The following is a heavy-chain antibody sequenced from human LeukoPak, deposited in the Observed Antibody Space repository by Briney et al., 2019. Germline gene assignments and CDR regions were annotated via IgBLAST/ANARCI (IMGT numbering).Heavy chain of an antibody. V-gene: IGHV3-21*01. J-gene: IGHJ4*02. CDR3: ARVSHYYDSSGYFHY. CDR2: ISSSSSYI. D-gene: IGHD3-22*01. Sequence: GSLRLSCAASGFTFSSYSMNWVRQAPGKGLEWVSSISSSSSYIYYADSVKGRFTISRDNAKNSLYLQMNSLRAEDTAVYYCARVSHYYDSSGYFHYWGQGTLVTVSS. CDR1: GFTFSSYS.